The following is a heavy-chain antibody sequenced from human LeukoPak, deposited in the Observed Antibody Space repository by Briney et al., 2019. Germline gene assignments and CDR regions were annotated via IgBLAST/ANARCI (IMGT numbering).Heavy chain of an antibody. CDR3: ARDLPLGYCSSTSCSNPDY. J-gene: IGHJ4*02. Sequence: GGSLRLSCAASGFTVSSNYMSWVRQAPGKGLEWVSVIYSGGSTYYADSVKGRFTISRDNSKNTLYLQMNSLRAEDTAVYYCARDLPLGYCSSTSCSNPDYWGQGTLVTVSS. D-gene: IGHD2-2*01. CDR1: GFTVSSNY. CDR2: IYSGGST. V-gene: IGHV3-53*01.